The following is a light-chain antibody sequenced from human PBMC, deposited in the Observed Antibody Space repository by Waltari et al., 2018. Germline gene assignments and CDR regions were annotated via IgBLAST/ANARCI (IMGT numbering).Light chain of an antibody. V-gene: IGLV1-44*01. J-gene: IGLJ3*02. CDR1: SSNIGSNS. CDR2: TNN. Sequence: QSVLTQPPSASGPPGQRVSFSSSGTSSNIGSNSVNWYQHLPGTAPKLLIHTNNQRPSGVPDRFSGSKSGTSASLAISGLRSEDEADYFCAAWDDSLDVWVFGGGTKLTVL. CDR3: AAWDDSLDVWV.